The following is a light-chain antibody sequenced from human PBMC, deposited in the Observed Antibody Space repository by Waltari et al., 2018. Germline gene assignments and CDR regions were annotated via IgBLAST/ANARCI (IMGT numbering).Light chain of an antibody. CDR2: SND. Sequence: QSVMTQAPSVSGTPGQRVTIPCSGTNYNIGSGPVTWYQQVPGMSPKLLIYSNDQRPSGVPDRFSGSKSGTSASLAISGLQSEDEADYYCATWDGRVNGVLFGGGTKVTVL. CDR3: ATWDGRVNGVL. CDR1: NYNIGSGP. V-gene: IGLV1-44*01. J-gene: IGLJ2*01.